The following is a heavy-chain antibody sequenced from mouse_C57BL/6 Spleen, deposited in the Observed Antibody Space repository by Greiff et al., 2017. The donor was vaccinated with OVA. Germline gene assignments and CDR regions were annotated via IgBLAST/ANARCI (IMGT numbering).Heavy chain of an antibody. CDR3: ARPYNNCEGWYYEV. V-gene: IGHV5-4*01. J-gene: IGHJ1*03. Sequence: EVQLVESGGGLVKPGGSLKLSCAASGFTFSSYAMSWVRQTPEKSLEWVATISDGGSYTYYPDNVKGRFTISRDNAKNNLYLQMSHLKSEDTAMYYCARPYNNCEGWYYEVWGTGTTVTVAS. D-gene: IGHD2-5*01. CDR1: GFTFSSYA. CDR2: ISDGGSYT.